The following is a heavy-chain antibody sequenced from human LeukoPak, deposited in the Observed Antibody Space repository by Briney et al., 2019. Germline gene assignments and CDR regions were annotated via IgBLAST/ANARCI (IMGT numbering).Heavy chain of an antibody. CDR1: GFTFSSYA. J-gene: IGHJ4*02. D-gene: IGHD3-3*01. V-gene: IGHV3-23*01. CDR3: ANDDLWSGYHHKTDDY. CDR2: ISGSGGST. Sequence: GGSLRLSCAASGFTFSSYAMSWVRQAPGKGLEWVSAISGSGGSTYYADSVKGRFTISRDNSKNTLYLQMNSLRAEDTAVYYCANDDLWSGYHHKTDDYWGQGTLVTVSS.